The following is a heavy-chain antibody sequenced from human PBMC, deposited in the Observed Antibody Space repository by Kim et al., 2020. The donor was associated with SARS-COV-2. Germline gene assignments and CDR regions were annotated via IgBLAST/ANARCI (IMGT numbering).Heavy chain of an antibody. CDR1: GGSISSSSYY. J-gene: IGHJ5*02. CDR3: ARKVVVGATTPSEYLKNNWFDP. CDR2: IYYSGST. D-gene: IGHD2-15*01. V-gene: IGHV4-39*01. Sequence: SETLSLTCTVSGGSISSSSYYWGWIRQPPGKGLEWIGSIYYSGSTYYNPSLKSRVTISVDTSKNQFSLKLSSVTAADTAVYYCARKVVVGATTPSEYLKNNWFDPWGQGTLVTVSS.